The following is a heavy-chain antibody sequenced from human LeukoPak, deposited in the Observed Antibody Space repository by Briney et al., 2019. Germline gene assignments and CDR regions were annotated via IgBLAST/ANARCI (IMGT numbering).Heavy chain of an antibody. Sequence: GASVKVSCKASGGTFSSYAISWVRQAPGQGLEWMGGIIPIFGTANYAQKFQGRVTITADESTSTAHMELSSLRSEDTAVYYCARDFRSYFDYWGQGTLVTVSS. CDR2: IIPIFGTA. J-gene: IGHJ4*02. V-gene: IGHV1-69*13. CDR1: GGTFSSYA. CDR3: ARDFRSYFDY.